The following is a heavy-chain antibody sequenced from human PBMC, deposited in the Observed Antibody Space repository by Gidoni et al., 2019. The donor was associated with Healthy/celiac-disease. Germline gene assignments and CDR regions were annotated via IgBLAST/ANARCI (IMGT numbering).Heavy chain of an antibody. V-gene: IGHV4-34*01. CDR3: ARDFTDWYFDL. Sequence: QVQLQQWGAGLLKPSETLSLTCAVYGGSFSGYYWSWIRPPPGKGLEWIGEINHSGSTNYNPSLKSRVTISVDTSKNQFSLKLSSVTAADTAVYYCARDFTDWYFDLWGRGTLVTVSS. CDR1: GGSFSGYY. J-gene: IGHJ2*01. CDR2: INHSGST.